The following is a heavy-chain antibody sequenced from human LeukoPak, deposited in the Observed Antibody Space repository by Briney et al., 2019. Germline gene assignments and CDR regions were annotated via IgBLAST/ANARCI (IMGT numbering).Heavy chain of an antibody. Sequence: GGSLRLSCAASGFTFSSYAMSSVRQAPGKGLEWVSAISGSGGSTYYADSVKGRFTISRDNSKNTLYLQMNSLRAEDTAVYYCAKDPHIVATITPYFDYWGQGTLVTVSS. CDR2: ISGSGGST. D-gene: IGHD5-12*01. V-gene: IGHV3-23*01. CDR3: AKDPHIVATITPYFDY. J-gene: IGHJ4*02. CDR1: GFTFSSYA.